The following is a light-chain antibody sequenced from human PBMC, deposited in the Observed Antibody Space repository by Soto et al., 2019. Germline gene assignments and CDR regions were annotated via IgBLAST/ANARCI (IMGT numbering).Light chain of an antibody. CDR3: SSYTSSSKV. Sequence: QSVLTQPASVSGSPGQSITISCTGTSSDVGGYNYVSRYQQHPGKAPKLMIYDVSNRPSGVSNRFSGSKSGNTASLTISGLQAEDEADYYCSSYTSSSKVFGGGTQLTVL. CDR1: SSDVGGYNY. J-gene: IGLJ2*01. V-gene: IGLV2-14*01. CDR2: DVS.